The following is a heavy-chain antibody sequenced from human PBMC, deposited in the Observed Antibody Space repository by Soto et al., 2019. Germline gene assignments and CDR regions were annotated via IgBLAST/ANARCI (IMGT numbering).Heavy chain of an antibody. CDR3: ARGQRFSDWFDP. CDR1: GGAISGYY. J-gene: IGHJ5*02. CDR2: IYSSGST. V-gene: IGHV4-4*07. Sequence: SETLSLTCTVTGGAISGYYWTWMRQSAGGGLEWIGRIYSSGSTNYNPSLKSRVTISLDTSMNHFSLRLSSVTAADTAVYYCARGQRFSDWFDPWGQGTLVTVS. D-gene: IGHD3-3*01.